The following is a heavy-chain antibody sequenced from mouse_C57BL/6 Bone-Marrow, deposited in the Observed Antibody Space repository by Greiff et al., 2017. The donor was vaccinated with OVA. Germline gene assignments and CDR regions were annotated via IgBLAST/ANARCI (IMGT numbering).Heavy chain of an antibody. CDR2: ISYDGSN. D-gene: IGHD2-3*01. Sequence: EVKVEESGPGLVKPSQSLSLTCSVTGYSITSGYYWNWIRQFPGNTLEWMGYISYDGSNNYNPSLKNRISITRDTSKNQFFLKLNSVTTEDTATYYCARDLIYDGYYFAMDYWGQGTSVTVSS. J-gene: IGHJ4*01. CDR1: GYSITSGYY. V-gene: IGHV3-6*01. CDR3: ARDLIYDGYYFAMDY.